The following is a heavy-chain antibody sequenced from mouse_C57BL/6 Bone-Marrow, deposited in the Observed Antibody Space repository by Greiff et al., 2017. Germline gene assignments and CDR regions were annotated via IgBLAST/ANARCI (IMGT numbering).Heavy chain of an antibody. CDR3: APLGGLAWFAY. V-gene: IGHV1-81*01. CDR2: IYPRSGNT. J-gene: IGHJ3*01. CDR1: GYTFTSYG. Sequence: QVQLQQSGAELARPGASVKLSCKASGYTFTSYGISWVKQRTGQGLEWIGEIYPRSGNTYYNEKFKGKATLTADKSSSTAYIELRSLTSEDSAVYFWAPLGGLAWFAYWGQGTLVTVSA. D-gene: IGHD6-1*01.